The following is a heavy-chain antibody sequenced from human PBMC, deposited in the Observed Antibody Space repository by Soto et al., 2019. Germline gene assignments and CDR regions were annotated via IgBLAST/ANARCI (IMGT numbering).Heavy chain of an antibody. D-gene: IGHD6-13*01. CDR3: ARDADPDFHSSYGMAV. CDR1: GGSISSGGYY. J-gene: IGHJ6*04. Sequence: SETLSLTCSVSGGSISSGGYYWSWIRQHPGKGLEWIGYIYYSGSTYYNPSLKSRVTISVDTSKNQFSLKLSSVTAADTAVYYCARDADPDFHSSYGMAVWGKGTTGTVSS. CDR2: IYYSGST. V-gene: IGHV4-31*03.